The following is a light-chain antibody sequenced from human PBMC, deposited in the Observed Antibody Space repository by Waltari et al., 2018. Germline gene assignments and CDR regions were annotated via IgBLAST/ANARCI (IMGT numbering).Light chain of an antibody. V-gene: IGKV1-9*01. CDR3: QQLNSYPQIT. J-gene: IGKJ4*01. Sequence: DIQLTQSPSFLSASVGDRVTITCRASQGISSYLAWYQQKPGKAPKLLIYAASTLQSGVPSRFSGSGAVTEFTLTISSLQPEDFATEYCQQLNSYPQITFGGGTKVEIK. CDR2: AAS. CDR1: QGISSY.